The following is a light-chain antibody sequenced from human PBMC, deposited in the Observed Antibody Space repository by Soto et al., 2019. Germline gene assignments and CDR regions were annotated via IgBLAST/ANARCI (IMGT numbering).Light chain of an antibody. J-gene: IGKJ4*01. Sequence: DIQMTQSPSSVFAAVGDGVTVTCRASQGISSWLAWYQQKPGKAPKLLMYPASSLQSGVPSRFSGSGSGTEFTLTISNLQPEDFATYYCQQAHDFPVTFGGGTKVEI. CDR2: PAS. V-gene: IGKV1-12*01. CDR3: QQAHDFPVT. CDR1: QGISSW.